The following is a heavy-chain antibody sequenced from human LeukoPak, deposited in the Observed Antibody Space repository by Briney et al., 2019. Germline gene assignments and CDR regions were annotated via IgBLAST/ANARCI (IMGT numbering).Heavy chain of an antibody. D-gene: IGHD6-13*01. Sequence: GESLKISCQGSGYSFTRYWIGWVRQMPGKGLEWMGIIYPGDFDTKYSPSFQGQVTISAGKSITTAYLQWSSLKASDTAMYYCARQGYSSSRDYWGQGTLVTVSS. V-gene: IGHV5-51*01. J-gene: IGHJ4*02. CDR3: ARQGYSSSRDY. CDR2: IYPGDFDT. CDR1: GYSFTRYW.